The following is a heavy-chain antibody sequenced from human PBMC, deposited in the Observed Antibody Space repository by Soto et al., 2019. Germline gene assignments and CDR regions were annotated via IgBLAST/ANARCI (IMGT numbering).Heavy chain of an antibody. CDR2: IIPILGIA. CDR3: ARGNYYDSQYYYYYYGMDV. Sequence: SVKVSCKASGGTFSSYTISWVRQAPGQGLEWMGRIIPILGIANYAQKFQGRVTITADKSTSTAYMELSSLRSDDTAVYYCARGNYYDSQYYYYYYGMDVWGQGTTVTVSS. V-gene: IGHV1-69*02. J-gene: IGHJ6*02. CDR1: GGTFSSYT. D-gene: IGHD3-22*01.